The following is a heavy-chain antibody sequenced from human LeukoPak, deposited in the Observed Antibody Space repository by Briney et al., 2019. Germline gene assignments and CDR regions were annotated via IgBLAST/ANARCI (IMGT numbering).Heavy chain of an antibody. V-gene: IGHV1-69*13. Sequence: ASVKVSCKASGGTFSSYAISWVRQAPGQGLGWMGGIIPIFGTANYAQKFQGRVTITADESTSTAYMELSSLRSEDTAVYYCARTPSSGYSSSWFSFDPWGQGTLVTVSS. D-gene: IGHD6-13*01. CDR1: GGTFSSYA. CDR3: ARTPSSGYSSSWFSFDP. J-gene: IGHJ5*02. CDR2: IIPIFGTA.